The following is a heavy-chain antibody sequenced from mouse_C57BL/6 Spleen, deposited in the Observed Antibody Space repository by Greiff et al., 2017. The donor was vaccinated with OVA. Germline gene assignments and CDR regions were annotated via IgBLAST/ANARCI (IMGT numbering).Heavy chain of an antibody. Sequence: EVKLQESGGGLVKPGGSLKLSCAASGFTFSDYGMHWVRQAPEKGLEWVAYISSGSSTIYYADTVKGRFTISRDNAKNTLFLQMTSLRSEDTAMYYCARGYYYGSSSYYYAMDYWGQGTSVTVSS. CDR3: ARGYYYGSSSYYYAMDY. CDR1: GFTFSDYG. CDR2: ISSGSSTI. J-gene: IGHJ4*01. V-gene: IGHV5-17*01. D-gene: IGHD1-1*01.